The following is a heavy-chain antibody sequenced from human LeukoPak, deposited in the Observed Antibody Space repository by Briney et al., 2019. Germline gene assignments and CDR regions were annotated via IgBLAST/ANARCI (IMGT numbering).Heavy chain of an antibody. CDR2: IRYDGSNK. CDR3: AKDQGPTCYDILTGYSLFDY. J-gene: IGHJ4*02. V-gene: IGHV3-30*02. CDR1: GFTFSSYG. Sequence: GGSLRLSCAASGFTFSSYGMHWVRQAPGKGLEWVAFIRYDGSNKYYADSVKGRFTISRDNSKNTLYLQMNSLRAEDTAVYYCAKDQGPTCYDILTGYSLFDYWGQGTLVTVSS. D-gene: IGHD3-9*01.